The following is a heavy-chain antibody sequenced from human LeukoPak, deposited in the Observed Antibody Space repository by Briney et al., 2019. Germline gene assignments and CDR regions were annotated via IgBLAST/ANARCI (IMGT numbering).Heavy chain of an antibody. CDR1: GYTFTGYY. Sequence: ASVKVSCKASGYTFTGYYIHWVRQAPGQGLEWMGWINPNSGRTDYAQRFQGRVTMTRDTSVSTAYMEPSRLRSDDTAVYYCARDSFSDIVVVTGNYWGQGTLVTVSS. V-gene: IGHV1-2*02. D-gene: IGHD2-21*02. CDR2: INPNSGRT. J-gene: IGHJ4*02. CDR3: ARDSFSDIVVVTGNY.